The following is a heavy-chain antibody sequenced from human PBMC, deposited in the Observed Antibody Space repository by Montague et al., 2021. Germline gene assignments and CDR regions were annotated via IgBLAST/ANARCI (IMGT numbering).Heavy chain of an antibody. CDR3: ARMLGYCSGGHCYSNWFDS. Sequence: SETLSLTCAVSGGSIISSNWWSWVRQSPGKGLEWIGEIYHTGSTNYNPSLKCRLTISLDKSNNQVSLNLTSVAAADTAVYYCARMLGYCSGGHCYSNWFDSWGQGTLVTVSS. CDR2: IYHTGST. V-gene: IGHV4-4*02. J-gene: IGHJ5*01. CDR1: GGSIISSNW. D-gene: IGHD2-15*01.